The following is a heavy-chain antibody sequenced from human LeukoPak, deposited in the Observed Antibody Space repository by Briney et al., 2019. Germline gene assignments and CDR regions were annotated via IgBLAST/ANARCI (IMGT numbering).Heavy chain of an antibody. CDR1: GGSFSGYY. CDR3: ARAIPSGRWFGTGYFDY. D-gene: IGHD3-10*01. V-gene: IGHV4-34*01. CDR2: INHSGST. Sequence: SETLSLTCAVCGGSFSGYYWSWIRQPPGKGLEWIGEINHSGSTNYNPSLKSRVTISVDTSKNQFSLKLSSVTAADTAVYYCARAIPSGRWFGTGYFDYWGQGTLVTVSS. J-gene: IGHJ4*02.